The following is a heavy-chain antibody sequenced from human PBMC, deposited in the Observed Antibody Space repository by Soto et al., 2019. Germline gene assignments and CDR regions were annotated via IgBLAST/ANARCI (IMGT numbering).Heavy chain of an antibody. CDR2: ISGSGGST. Sequence: PGGSLRLSCAASGFTFSSYAMSWVRQAPGKGLEWVSAISGSGGSTYYADSVKGRFTISRDNSKNTLYLQMNSLRAEDTAVYYCANGNYDYGDYGGFDYWGQGTLVTVSS. D-gene: IGHD4-17*01. CDR3: ANGNYDYGDYGGFDY. J-gene: IGHJ4*02. V-gene: IGHV3-23*01. CDR1: GFTFSSYA.